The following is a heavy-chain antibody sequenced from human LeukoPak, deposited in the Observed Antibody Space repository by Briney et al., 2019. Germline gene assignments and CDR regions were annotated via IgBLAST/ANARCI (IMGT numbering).Heavy chain of an antibody. Sequence: SETLSLTCTVSGGSISSYYWSWIRQPPGKGLEWIGYIYYSGSTNYNPSLKSRVTISVDTSKNQFSLKLSSVTAADTAVYYCARDRGGPGAAGNFDYWGQGTLVTVSS. D-gene: IGHD6-13*01. CDR1: GGSISSYY. CDR2: IYYSGST. V-gene: IGHV4-59*01. J-gene: IGHJ4*02. CDR3: ARDRGGPGAAGNFDY.